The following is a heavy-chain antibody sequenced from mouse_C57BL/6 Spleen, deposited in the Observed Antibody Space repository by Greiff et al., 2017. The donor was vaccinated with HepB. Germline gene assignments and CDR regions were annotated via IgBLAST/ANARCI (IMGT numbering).Heavy chain of an antibody. CDR2: ISSGSSTI. V-gene: IGHV5-17*01. CDR1: GFTFSDYG. J-gene: IGHJ1*03. Sequence: EVMLVESGGGLVKPGGSLKLSCAASGFTFSDYGMHWVRQAPEKGLEWVAYISSGSSTIYYADTVKGRFTISRDNAKNTLFLQMTSRRSEDTAMYYCATGWDWYFDVWGTGTTVTVSS. D-gene: IGHD3-1*01. CDR3: ATGWDWYFDV.